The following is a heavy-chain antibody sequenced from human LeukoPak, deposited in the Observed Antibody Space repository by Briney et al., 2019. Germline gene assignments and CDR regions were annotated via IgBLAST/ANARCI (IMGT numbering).Heavy chain of an antibody. CDR1: VFTFSGYW. Sequence: PGGSLRLSCAASVFTFSGYWMHWVRQAPGKGLVWVSRINSDGGSTNYADSVKGRFTISRDNAKNSLYLQMNSLRAEDTAVYYCARVFWSGPLDFDYWGQGTLVTVSS. CDR3: ARVFWSGPLDFDY. V-gene: IGHV3-74*01. J-gene: IGHJ4*02. CDR2: INSDGGST. D-gene: IGHD3-3*01.